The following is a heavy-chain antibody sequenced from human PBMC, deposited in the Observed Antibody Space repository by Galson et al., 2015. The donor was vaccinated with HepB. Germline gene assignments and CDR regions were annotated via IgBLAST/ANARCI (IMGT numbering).Heavy chain of an antibody. Sequence: QSGAEVKKPGESLKISCKASGYTFTSYYMHWVRQAPGQGLEWMGIINPSGGSTSYAQKLQGRVTMTRDTSTSTVYMELSSLRSEDTAVYYCARSEGALAPDHWGQGTLVTVSS. J-gene: IGHJ4*02. CDR2: INPSGGST. CDR3: ARSEGALAPDH. V-gene: IGHV1-46*04. D-gene: IGHD1-26*01. CDR1: GYTFTSYY.